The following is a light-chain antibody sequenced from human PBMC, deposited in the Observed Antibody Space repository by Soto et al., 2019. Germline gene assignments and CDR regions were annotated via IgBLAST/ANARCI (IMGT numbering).Light chain of an antibody. J-gene: IGKJ2*01. CDR3: QQRYSSPYT. Sequence: DIQLTQSPSSLSASVGDRVTITCRASQSISRSLNWYQQKPGQAPKLLIYAASSLQSGVPSRCSGSGSATDFSLTISSLQLEDFATYYCQQRYSSPYTLGRGTKLEIK. V-gene: IGKV1-39*01. CDR2: AAS. CDR1: QSISRS.